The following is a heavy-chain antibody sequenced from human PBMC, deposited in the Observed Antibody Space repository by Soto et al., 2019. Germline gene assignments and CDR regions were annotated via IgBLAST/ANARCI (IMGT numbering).Heavy chain of an antibody. Sequence: QVQLVQSGAEVKKPGASMKVSCKASGYIFTGYHMHWVRQAPGQGLEWMGWINPNTGGTHFAQKFQGRVTMTRDTSIRTAYMELSRLRSDETALYYCVREGGYCIGGTCAFDYWGQGTLVTVSS. CDR2: INPNTGGT. CDR1: GYIFTGYH. J-gene: IGHJ4*02. V-gene: IGHV1-2*02. CDR3: VREGGYCIGGTCAFDY. D-gene: IGHD2-15*01.